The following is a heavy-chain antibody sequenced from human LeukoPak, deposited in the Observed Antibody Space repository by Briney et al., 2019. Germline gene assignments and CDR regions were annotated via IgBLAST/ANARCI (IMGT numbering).Heavy chain of an antibody. Sequence: SETLSLTCTVSGGSISSYYWSWIRQPPGKRLEWIGHVYYSGSTNYNPSLKSRVTISVDTSKNQFSLKLSSVTAADTAVYYCASRSSIWSGYQDTLYYFDSWGQGTLVTVSS. CDR2: VYYSGST. J-gene: IGHJ4*02. D-gene: IGHD3-3*01. CDR3: ASRSSIWSGYQDTLYYFDS. V-gene: IGHV4-59*01. CDR1: GGSISSYY.